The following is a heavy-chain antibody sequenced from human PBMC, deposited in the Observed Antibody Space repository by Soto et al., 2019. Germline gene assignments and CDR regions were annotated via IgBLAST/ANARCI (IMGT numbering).Heavy chain of an antibody. J-gene: IGHJ6*02. Sequence: GASVKVSWKASGYTFTSYGISWVRQAPGQGLEWMGWISAYNGNTNYAQKLQGRVTMTTDTSTSTAYMELRSLRSDDTAVYYCARDTILWFGERYGMDVWGQGTTVTVSS. D-gene: IGHD3-10*01. CDR1: GYTFTSYG. CDR2: ISAYNGNT. V-gene: IGHV1-18*01. CDR3: ARDTILWFGERYGMDV.